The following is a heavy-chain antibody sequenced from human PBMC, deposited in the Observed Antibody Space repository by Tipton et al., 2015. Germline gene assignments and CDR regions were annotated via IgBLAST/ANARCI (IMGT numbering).Heavy chain of an antibody. J-gene: IGHJ6*02. CDR2: IQHSGKT. D-gene: IGHD3-10*01. Sequence: TLSLTCSVSGGFIHDEDVYWSWVRQHPGKGLEWIGNIQHSGKTHYNPSLESRVTISVDTSKSQFSLKLRSVSAADTAVYFCAKDRHLGLDRGVSPFYYGMDVWGQGTTVTVSS. CDR3: AKDRHLGLDRGVSPFYYGMDV. V-gene: IGHV4-31*03. CDR1: GGFIHDEDVY.